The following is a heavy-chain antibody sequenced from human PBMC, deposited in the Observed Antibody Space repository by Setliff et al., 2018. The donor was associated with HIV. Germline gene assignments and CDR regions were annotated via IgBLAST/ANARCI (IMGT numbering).Heavy chain of an antibody. CDR3: ARALYTNLAHFDY. CDR2: INPSGGST. Sequence: ASVKVSCKASGYTFTSFYLHWVRQAPGQGLEWMAIINPSGGSTSYAQKFQGRVTMTSDTSTSTVYMELSSLRYEDTAVYYCARALYTNLAHFDYLGQGTLVTVSS. V-gene: IGHV1-46*01. CDR1: GYTFTSFY. D-gene: IGHD4-4*01. J-gene: IGHJ4*02.